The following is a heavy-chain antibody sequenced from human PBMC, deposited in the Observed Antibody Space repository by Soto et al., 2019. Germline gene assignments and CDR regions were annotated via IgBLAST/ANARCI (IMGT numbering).Heavy chain of an antibody. CDR1: GFTFSSYV. CDR2: LSGSGDTT. V-gene: IGHV3-23*01. Sequence: EGCLRLSCAASGFTFSSYVMNWVRQAPGKGLEWVSALSGSGDTTYYADSVRGRFSISRDNSKNTLYLQMSSLRGEDTAVYYCAKGTQFFYYYAMDVCGQGTTVTLS. J-gene: IGHJ6*02. CDR3: AKGTQFFYYYAMDV.